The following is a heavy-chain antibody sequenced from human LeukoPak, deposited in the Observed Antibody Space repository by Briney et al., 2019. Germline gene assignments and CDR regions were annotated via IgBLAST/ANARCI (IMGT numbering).Heavy chain of an antibody. V-gene: IGHV3-48*01. J-gene: IGHJ4*02. CDR2: IRSRDGTV. D-gene: IGHD5-24*01. Sequence: GGSLRLSCVASGFTFSYYSMNWARQAPGKGPEWISYIRSRDGTVSYADSVKGRFTISTDTAKSSLFLQMNSLRAEDTAVYYCARRDDVDYWGQGTLVTVSS. CDR1: GFTFSYYS. CDR3: ARRDDVDY.